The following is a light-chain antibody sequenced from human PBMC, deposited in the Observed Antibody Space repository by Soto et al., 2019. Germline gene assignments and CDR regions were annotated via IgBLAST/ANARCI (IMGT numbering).Light chain of an antibody. J-gene: IGKJ1*01. CDR2: KAS. Sequence: DIQMTQSPFTLSASVGDRVTITCRASQSISSWLAWYQQKPGKVPKILIDKASSLESGVPSRFSGSGSGTDFTLTISSLQPEDVATYYCQKYNSAPWTFGQGTKVDI. CDR1: QSISSW. CDR3: QKYNSAPWT. V-gene: IGKV1-5*03.